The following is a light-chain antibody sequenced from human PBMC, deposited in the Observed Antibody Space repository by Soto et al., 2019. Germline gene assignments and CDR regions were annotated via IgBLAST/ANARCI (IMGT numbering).Light chain of an antibody. CDR2: GAS. J-gene: IGKJ4*01. CDR3: QQYGSSLLT. Sequence: EIVLTQSPGTLSLSPGERATLSCRASQSVSSSYLARYQQKPGQAPRLLIYGASSRATGIPDRFSGSGSGKDFTLTISRLEPEDFAVYYCQQYGSSLLTFGGGTKVESK. V-gene: IGKV3-20*01. CDR1: QSVSSSY.